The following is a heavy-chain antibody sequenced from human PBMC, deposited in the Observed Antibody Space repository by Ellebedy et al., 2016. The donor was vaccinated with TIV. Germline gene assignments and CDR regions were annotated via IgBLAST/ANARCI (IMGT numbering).Heavy chain of an antibody. CDR1: GTSISSYY. D-gene: IGHD3/OR15-3a*01. Sequence: SETLSLTCSVSGTSISSYYWSWIRQSPGKRLEWIGNVFFGGSTTDNPSLKGRVTMSFDTSRNEFSLNLTSVTVADTAVYYCARHVCRYSILGLVFCSRASGDAFDVWGQGTMVTVS. CDR2: VFFGGST. V-gene: IGHV4-59*08. J-gene: IGHJ3*01. CDR3: ARHVCRYSILGLVFCSRASGDAFDV.